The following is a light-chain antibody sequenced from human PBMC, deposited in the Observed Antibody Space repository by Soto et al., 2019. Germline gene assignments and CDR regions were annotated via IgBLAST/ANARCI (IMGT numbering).Light chain of an antibody. CDR3: SSYTSSSTYVV. CDR1: SSDVGGYNY. Sequence: QSALTQPASVSGSPGQSITISCTGTSSDVGGYNYVSWYQQHPGKAPKLMIYDVSNRPSGVSNRFSGSKSGNTASLTISGRQAEHEADYYCSSYTSSSTYVVFGGGTKVTVL. V-gene: IGLV2-14*01. J-gene: IGLJ2*01. CDR2: DVS.